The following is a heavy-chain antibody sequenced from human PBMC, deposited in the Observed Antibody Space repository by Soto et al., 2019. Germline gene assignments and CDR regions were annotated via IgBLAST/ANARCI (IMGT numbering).Heavy chain of an antibody. CDR1: GYTFTSYD. V-gene: IGHV1-8*01. D-gene: IGHD3-9*01. Sequence: ASVKVSCKASGYTFTSYDINWVRQATGQGLEWMGWMNPNSGNTGYAQKFQGRVTMTRNTSISTAYMELSSLRSEDTAVYYCAARYQYYDILTGYYPAFDIWGQGTMVTVSS. CDR2: MNPNSGNT. CDR3: AARYQYYDILTGYYPAFDI. J-gene: IGHJ3*02.